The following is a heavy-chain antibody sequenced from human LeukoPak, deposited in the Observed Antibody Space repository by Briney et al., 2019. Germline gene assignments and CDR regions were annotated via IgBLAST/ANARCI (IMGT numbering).Heavy chain of an antibody. CDR2: IRYDGSNK. D-gene: IGHD1-26*01. J-gene: IGHJ4*02. Sequence: PGGSLRLSCAASGFTFSSYGMHWVRQAPGKGLEWGAFIRYDGSNKYYADSVKGRFTISRDNSKNTLYLQMNSLRAEDTAVYYCAKDSSGSYNFFDYWGQGTLVTVSS. V-gene: IGHV3-30*02. CDR3: AKDSSGSYNFFDY. CDR1: GFTFSSYG.